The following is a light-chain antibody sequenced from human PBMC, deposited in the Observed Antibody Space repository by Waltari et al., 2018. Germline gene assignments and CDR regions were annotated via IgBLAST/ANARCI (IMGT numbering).Light chain of an antibody. Sequence: QSVLTQPPSASGTPGQRVTISCSGSHSNIGSNYVYWYQQLPGTAPKLLIYKDSQVPAGGPDRFSGSKSGTSASRAIRGLRSEDEADYYCAAGDDSLSGPIFATGTKVTV. J-gene: IGLJ1*01. V-gene: IGLV1-47*01. CDR2: KDS. CDR1: HSNIGSNY. CDR3: AAGDDSLSGPI.